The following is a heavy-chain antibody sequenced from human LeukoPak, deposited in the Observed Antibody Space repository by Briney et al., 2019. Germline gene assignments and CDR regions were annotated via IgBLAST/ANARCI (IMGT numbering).Heavy chain of an antibody. Sequence: GESLKISCKGSGYSFTSYWIGWVRQMPGKGLEWMGIIYPGDSDSRYSPSFQGQVTISADKSISTAYLQWSSLKASDTAMYYCARHPRRDGYNWDYWGQGTLVTVSS. J-gene: IGHJ4*02. V-gene: IGHV5-51*01. D-gene: IGHD5-24*01. CDR3: ARHPRRDGYNWDY. CDR2: IYPGDSDS. CDR1: GYSFTSYW.